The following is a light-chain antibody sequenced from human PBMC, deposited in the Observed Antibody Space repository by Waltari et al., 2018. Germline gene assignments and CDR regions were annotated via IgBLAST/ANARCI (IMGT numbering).Light chain of an antibody. CDR2: LGS. CDR3: MQALQSPWS. J-gene: IGKJ1*01. CDR1: QNLLHTNGYNY. Sequence: DIVVTQSPLSLPVTPGEPASISCRSSQNLLHTNGYNYLDWYLQKPGQPPQLLIFLGSNRASGVPDRFSSSGSGTEFTLKISRVEAEDVGVYYCMQALQSPWSFGQGTKVEIK. V-gene: IGKV2-28*01.